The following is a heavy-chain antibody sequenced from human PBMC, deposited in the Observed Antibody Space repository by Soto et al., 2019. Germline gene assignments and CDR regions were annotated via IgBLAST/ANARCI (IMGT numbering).Heavy chain of an antibody. CDR3: ARGHSGIAVAGIFDY. Sequence: SETLSLTCTVSGGSISSYYCSWIRQPPGKGLEWIGYIYYSGSTNYNPSLKSRVTISVDTSKNQFSLKLSSVTAADTAVYYCARGHSGIAVAGIFDYWGQGTLVTVSS. CDR1: GGSISSYY. CDR2: IYYSGST. J-gene: IGHJ4*02. D-gene: IGHD6-19*01. V-gene: IGHV4-59*01.